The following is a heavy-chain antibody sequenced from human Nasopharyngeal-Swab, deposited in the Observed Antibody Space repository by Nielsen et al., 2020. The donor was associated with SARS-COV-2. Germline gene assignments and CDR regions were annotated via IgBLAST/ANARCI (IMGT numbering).Heavy chain of an antibody. J-gene: IGHJ3*02. CDR3: ARDYYYDSSGSSGGADAFDI. Sequence: GGSLRLSCAASRFTFSNFWMHWVRQAPGKGLEWVSSITTSSSYIYYADSVKGRFTISRDNAKNSLYLQMNSLRDEDTAVYYCARDYYYDSSGSSGGADAFDIWGQGTMVTVSS. D-gene: IGHD3-22*01. CDR1: RFTFSNFW. V-gene: IGHV3-21*01. CDR2: ITTSSSYI.